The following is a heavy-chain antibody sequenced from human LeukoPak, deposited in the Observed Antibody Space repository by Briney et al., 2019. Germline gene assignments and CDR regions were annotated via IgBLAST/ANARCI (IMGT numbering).Heavy chain of an antibody. CDR2: INHSGST. CDR3: APMGATDTNHSDY. D-gene: IGHD1-26*01. J-gene: IGHJ4*02. CDR1: GGSFSGYY. V-gene: IGHV4-34*01. Sequence: PSETLSLTCAVYGGSFSGYYWSWIRQPPGKGLEWIGEINHSGSTNYNPSLKSRVTISVDTSKNQFSLKLSSVTAADTVVYYCAPMGATDTNHSDYWGQGTLVTVSS.